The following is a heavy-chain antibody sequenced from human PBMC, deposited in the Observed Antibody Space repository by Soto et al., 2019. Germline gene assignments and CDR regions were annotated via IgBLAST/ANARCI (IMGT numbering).Heavy chain of an antibody. CDR1: GFTFSSYG. Sequence: QVQLVESGGGVVQPGRSMRLSCAASGFTFSSYGMHWVRQAPGKGLEWVAVIWYDGSNKYYADSVKGRFTISRDNSKNTLYLQMNSLSAEDTAVYYCARDDSSGYTPAYDYWGQGTLVTVSS. V-gene: IGHV3-33*01. J-gene: IGHJ4*02. D-gene: IGHD3-22*01. CDR3: ARDDSSGYTPAYDY. CDR2: IWYDGSNK.